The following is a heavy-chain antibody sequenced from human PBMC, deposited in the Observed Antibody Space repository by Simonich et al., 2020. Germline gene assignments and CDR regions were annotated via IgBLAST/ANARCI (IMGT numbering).Heavy chain of an antibody. CDR3: ARVRFEAFDI. Sequence: QVQLVQSGAEVKKPGASVKVSCKASGYTFTGYYMHWVRQAPGQGLEWMGGINPNSGGKKDAQKFQGRVTMTRDTSISTAYMELSRLRSDDTAVYYCARVRFEAFDIWGQGTMVTVSS. V-gene: IGHV1-2*02. CDR1: GYTFTGYY. J-gene: IGHJ3*02. CDR2: INPNSGGK.